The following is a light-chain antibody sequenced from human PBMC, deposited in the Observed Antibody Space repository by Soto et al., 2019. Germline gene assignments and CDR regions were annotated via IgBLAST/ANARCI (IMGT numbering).Light chain of an antibody. CDR3: QQRSNWSIT. CDR2: DAS. Sequence: EIVLTQSPAPLSLSPGERATLSCRASQSVSSYLAWYQQKPGQAPGLLIYDASNRATGIPARFSGSGSGTDFTLTISSLEPEDVSVYYCQQRSNWSITFGQGTRLVIK. V-gene: IGKV3-11*01. CDR1: QSVSSY. J-gene: IGKJ5*01.